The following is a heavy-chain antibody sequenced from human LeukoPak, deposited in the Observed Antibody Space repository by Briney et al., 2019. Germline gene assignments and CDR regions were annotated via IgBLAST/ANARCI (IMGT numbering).Heavy chain of an antibody. Sequence: GGSLRLSCAASGFTFSSYSMSWVRQAPGKWLGWVSGITGSGFSTYYADSVKGRFTISKDNSKNTLYLQMNSLRAEDTAVYYCAREVYDTSGYYYGPTDYWGQGTLVTVSS. D-gene: IGHD3-22*01. CDR1: GFTFSSYS. V-gene: IGHV3-23*01. CDR3: AREVYDTSGYYYGPTDY. J-gene: IGHJ4*02. CDR2: ITGSGFST.